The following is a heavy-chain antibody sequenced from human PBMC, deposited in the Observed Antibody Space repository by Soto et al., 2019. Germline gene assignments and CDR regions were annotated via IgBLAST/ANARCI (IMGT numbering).Heavy chain of an antibody. CDR2: ISGSGGRT. Sequence: GESLKISCAASGFTFSSYAMSWVRQAPGKGLEWVSAISGSGGRTHYADSVKGRFTISRDNSKNTLYLQMNGLRAEDTAVYYCAALIVVVMYPDYWGQGTLVTVSS. CDR1: GFTFSSYA. CDR3: AALIVVVMYPDY. V-gene: IGHV3-23*01. J-gene: IGHJ4*02. D-gene: IGHD3-22*01.